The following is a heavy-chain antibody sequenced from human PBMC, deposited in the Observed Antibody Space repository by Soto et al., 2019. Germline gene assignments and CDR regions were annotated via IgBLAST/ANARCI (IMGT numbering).Heavy chain of an antibody. V-gene: IGHV1-46*01. D-gene: IGHD2-15*01. CDR2: INPSGGST. Sequence: GASVKVSCKASGYTFTSYYMHWVRQAPGQGLEWMGIINPSGGSTSYAQKFQGRVTMTRDTSTSTVYMELSSLRSEDTAVYYCAREGEKIVVVVAATHSYYYYYGMDVWGQGTTVTVSS. CDR1: GYTFTSYY. CDR3: AREGEKIVVVVAATHSYYYYYGMDV. J-gene: IGHJ6*02.